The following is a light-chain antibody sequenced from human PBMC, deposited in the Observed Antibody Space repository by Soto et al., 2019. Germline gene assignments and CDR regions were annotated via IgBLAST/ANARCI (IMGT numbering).Light chain of an antibody. CDR1: QSVTSSY. J-gene: IGKJ1*01. CDR3: QQYDSSSKT. V-gene: IGKV3-20*01. Sequence: EIVLTQSPGTLSLSPGERATLSCRASQSVTSSYLAWYQQKPGQAPRLLIYDASSRATGIPDRFSGSGSGTDFTLTISRLEPEDFAVDYCQQYDSSSKTFGQGTKVDIK. CDR2: DAS.